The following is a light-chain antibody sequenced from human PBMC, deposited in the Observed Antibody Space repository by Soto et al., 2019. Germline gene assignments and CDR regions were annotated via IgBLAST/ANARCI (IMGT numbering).Light chain of an antibody. J-gene: IGLJ1*01. Sequence: QSVLTQPPSASESPGQSVTISCTGTSSDIGGYDFVSWYQQHPGKAPKLIIYDINKRPSGVPDRFSGSRSGNTASLTVSGLRAEDEADYYCSSFAVSHIVFGTGTKLTVL. CDR2: DIN. CDR1: SSDIGGYDF. V-gene: IGLV2-8*01. CDR3: SSFAVSHIV.